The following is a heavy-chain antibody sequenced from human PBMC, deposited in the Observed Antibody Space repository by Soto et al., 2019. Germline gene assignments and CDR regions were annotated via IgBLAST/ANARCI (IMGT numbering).Heavy chain of an antibody. CDR3: ARAGTGALNYDFWSGYLHPFDY. CDR1: GGSISSGGYY. CDR2: IYYSGST. Sequence: SETLSLTCTVSGGSISSGGYYWSWIRQHPGKGLEWIGYIYYSGSTYYNPSLKSRVTISVDTSKNQFSLKLSSVTAADTAVYYCARAGTGALNYDFWSGYLHPFDYWGQGTLVTVSS. J-gene: IGHJ4*02. D-gene: IGHD3-3*01. V-gene: IGHV4-31*03.